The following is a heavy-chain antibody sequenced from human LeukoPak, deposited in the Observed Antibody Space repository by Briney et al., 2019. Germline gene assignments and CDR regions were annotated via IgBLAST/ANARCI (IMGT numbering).Heavy chain of an antibody. CDR1: GGSISSGGYS. Sequence: PSETLSLTCAVSGGSISSGGYSWSWTRQPPGKGLEWIGYIYHSGSTYYNPSLKSRVTISVDRSKNQFSLKLSSVTAADTAVYYCARARADYYDSSGYYSFDYWGQGTLVTVSS. CDR3: ARARADYYDSSGYYSFDY. V-gene: IGHV4-30-2*01. D-gene: IGHD3-22*01. J-gene: IGHJ4*02. CDR2: IYHSGST.